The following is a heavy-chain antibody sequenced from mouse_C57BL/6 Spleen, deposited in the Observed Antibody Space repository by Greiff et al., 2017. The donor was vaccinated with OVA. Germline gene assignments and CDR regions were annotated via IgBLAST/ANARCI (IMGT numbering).Heavy chain of an antibody. Sequence: QVQLQQPGAELVRPGSSVKLSCKASGYTFTSYWMDWVKQRPGQGLEWIGNIYPSDSETHYNQKFKDKATLTVDKSSSTAYMQLSSLTSEDSAVYYCARDSKRWYYFDYWGQGTTLTVSS. D-gene: IGHD2-5*01. CDR2: IYPSDSET. J-gene: IGHJ2*01. CDR3: ARDSKRWYYFDY. V-gene: IGHV1-61*01. CDR1: GYTFTSYW.